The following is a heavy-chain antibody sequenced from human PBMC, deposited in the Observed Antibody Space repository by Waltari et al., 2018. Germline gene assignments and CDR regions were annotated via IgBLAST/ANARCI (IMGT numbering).Heavy chain of an antibody. V-gene: IGHV3-33*01. CDR3: AREGGNFNWMDP. CDR2: IWHDGSKT. CDR1: GYYIGTPG. J-gene: IGHJ5*02. Sequence: QFQLMASGGGVVQPGTSLKLSCVASGYYIGTPGMHWVRQAPGKGLEGVAVIWHDGSKTYYADSVKGRFTISRDDSKNMFYLQMNSLRVEDTAMYYCAREGGNFNWMDPWGQGTLVTVS. D-gene: IGHD4-4*01.